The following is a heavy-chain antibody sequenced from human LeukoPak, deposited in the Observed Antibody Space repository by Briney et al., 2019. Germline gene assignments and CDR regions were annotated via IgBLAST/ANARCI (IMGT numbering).Heavy chain of an antibody. CDR1: GFTFSSYG. D-gene: IGHD2-21*01. Sequence: GGSLRLSCAASGFTFSSYGMHWVRQAPGKGLVWVSVIYSDGSTYYADSVKGRFTISRDNSKNTLYLQLNSLRAEDTAVYYCARDPSGLRGLWSYFDSWGQGTLVTVSS. V-gene: IGHV3-66*01. CDR2: IYSDGST. J-gene: IGHJ4*02. CDR3: ARDPSGLRGLWSYFDS.